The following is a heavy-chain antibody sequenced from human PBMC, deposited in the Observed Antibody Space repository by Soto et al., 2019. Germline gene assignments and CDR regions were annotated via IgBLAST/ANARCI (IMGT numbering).Heavy chain of an antibody. V-gene: IGHV3-21*01. J-gene: IGHJ4*02. CDR1: GFTFSSYS. CDR3: ARDPGYSYAFEY. D-gene: IGHD5-18*01. Sequence: PGGSLRLSCAASGFTFSSYSMNWVRQAPGKGLEWVSSISSSSSYIYYADSVKGRFTISRDNAKNSLYLQMNSLRAEDTAVYYCARDPGYSYAFEYWGQGTLVTVSS. CDR2: ISSSSSYI.